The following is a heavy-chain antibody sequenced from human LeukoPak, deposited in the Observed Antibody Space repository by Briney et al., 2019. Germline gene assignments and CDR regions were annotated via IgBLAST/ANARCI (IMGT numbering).Heavy chain of an antibody. CDR2: INHSGST. CDR3: ARGQWDY. D-gene: IGHD2-8*01. Sequence: SETLSLNCTVSGASVNSHNYYWGWIRQPPGRGLEWIGEINHSGSTNYNPSLKSRVTISVDTSKNQFSLKLSSVTAADTAVYYCARGQWDYWGQGTLVTVSS. V-gene: IGHV4-39*07. CDR1: GASVNSHNYY. J-gene: IGHJ4*02.